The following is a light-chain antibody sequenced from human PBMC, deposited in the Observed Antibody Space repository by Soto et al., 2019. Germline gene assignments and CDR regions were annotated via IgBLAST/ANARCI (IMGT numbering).Light chain of an antibody. CDR3: QQFGSSSWT. CDR2: GAS. CDR1: QSVSSSY. V-gene: IGKV3-20*01. Sequence: ERVLTQSPGTLSLSPGEKATLSCRASQSVSSSYLAWYQQKPGQAPRLLIYGASSRATGIPDRFSGSESGTDFTLTVSRLEPEDFAVYYCQQFGSSSWTFGQGTKVEIK. J-gene: IGKJ1*01.